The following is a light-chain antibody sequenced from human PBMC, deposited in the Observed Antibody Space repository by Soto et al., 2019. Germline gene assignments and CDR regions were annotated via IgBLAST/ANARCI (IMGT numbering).Light chain of an antibody. J-gene: IGKJ2*01. V-gene: IGKV1-33*01. CDR2: DAS. Sequence: EIQMTQSPSSLSVSVGDRVTIPCQASRAIRDFLNWYQQKPGKAPNLLIFDASNLEEGVPPRFSGSGSGTDFSFSISSLQPEDVATYYCQHYDNLPPYIFGQGTKVDIK. CDR1: RAIRDF. CDR3: QHYDNLPPYI.